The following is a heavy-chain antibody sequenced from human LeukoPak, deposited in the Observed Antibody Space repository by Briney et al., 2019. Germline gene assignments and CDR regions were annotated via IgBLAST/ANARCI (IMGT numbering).Heavy chain of an antibody. D-gene: IGHD3-22*01. V-gene: IGHV3-30*18. CDR3: AKDRSFLGDSSPGDY. J-gene: IGHJ4*02. CDR2: ISYDGSNK. Sequence: QPGRSLRLSCAASGFTFSSYGMHWVRQAPGKGLEWVAVISYDGSNKYYADSVKGRFTISRDNSKNTLYLQMNSLRAEDTAVYYCAKDRSFLGDSSPGDYWGQGTLVTVSS. CDR1: GFTFSSYG.